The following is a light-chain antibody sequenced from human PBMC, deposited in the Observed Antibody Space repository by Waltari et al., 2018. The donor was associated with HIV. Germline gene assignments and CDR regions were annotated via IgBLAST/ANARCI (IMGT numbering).Light chain of an antibody. J-gene: IGLJ3*02. CDR1: SGDLGNYNF. V-gene: IGLV2-11*01. Sequence: QSALTQPRSVSGSPGQSVTISCTGTSGDLGNYNFFSWYQHHPGTAPKLIIYYVTKRPSGVPDRFSGSKSANTASLTISGLRADDEADYYCCAYAGGWVFGGGTKVTVL. CDR3: CAYAGGWV. CDR2: YVT.